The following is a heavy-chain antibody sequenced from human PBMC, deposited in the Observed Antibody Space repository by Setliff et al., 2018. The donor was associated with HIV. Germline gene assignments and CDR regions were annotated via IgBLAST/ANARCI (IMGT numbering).Heavy chain of an antibody. D-gene: IGHD3-10*01. CDR1: GGSLSSSY. Sequence: PSETLSLTCSVSGGSLSSSYWSWIRQPPGKGLEWIGYIYYSGSTNYNPSLKSRVTISVDTSKNQFSLKLRSVTAADTAIYYCARTSGTDRLNWFDPWGQGTLVTVSS. CDR3: ARTSGTDRLNWFDP. CDR2: IYYSGST. J-gene: IGHJ5*02. V-gene: IGHV4-59*01.